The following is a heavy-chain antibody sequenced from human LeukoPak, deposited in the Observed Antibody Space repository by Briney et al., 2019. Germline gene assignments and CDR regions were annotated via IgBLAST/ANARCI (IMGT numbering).Heavy chain of an antibody. J-gene: IGHJ4*02. V-gene: IGHV1-69*06. Sequence: SVKVSCKASGGTFIDYGVTWVRQAPGQGLEWVGGIIPVFGTTNHAQKFQGRVTITADKSTSIAYMELSSLRSEDTAVYYCARGAVTGIVGASSYYFDYWGQGTLVTVSS. D-gene: IGHD1-26*01. CDR1: GGTFIDYG. CDR2: IIPVFGTT. CDR3: ARGAVTGIVGASSYYFDY.